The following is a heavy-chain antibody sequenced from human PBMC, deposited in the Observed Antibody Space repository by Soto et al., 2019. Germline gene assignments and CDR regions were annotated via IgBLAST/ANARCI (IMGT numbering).Heavy chain of an antibody. CDR2: ISSSGSTI. CDR1: GFTFSDYY. Sequence: GGSLRLSCAASGFTFSDYYMSWIRQAPGKGLEWVSYISSSGSTIYYADSVKGRFTISRDNAKNSLYLQMNSLRAEDTAVYYCAGELYCSGGSCPVFAFDNWGQGTMVTVSS. D-gene: IGHD2-15*01. CDR3: AGELYCSGGSCPVFAFDN. J-gene: IGHJ3*02. V-gene: IGHV3-11*01.